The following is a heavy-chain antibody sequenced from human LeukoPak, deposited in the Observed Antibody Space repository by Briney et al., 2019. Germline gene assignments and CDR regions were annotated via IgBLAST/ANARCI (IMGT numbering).Heavy chain of an antibody. Sequence: SETLSLTCTVSGGSISSGGYYWSWIRQPPGKGLEWIGYIYHSGSTYYNPSLKSRVTISVDTSKNQFSLKLSSVTAVDTAVYYCASWLTIAAAGHDDYWGQGTLVTVSS. J-gene: IGHJ4*02. D-gene: IGHD6-13*01. CDR2: IYHSGST. V-gene: IGHV4-30-2*01. CDR3: ASWLTIAAAGHDDY. CDR1: GGSISSGGYY.